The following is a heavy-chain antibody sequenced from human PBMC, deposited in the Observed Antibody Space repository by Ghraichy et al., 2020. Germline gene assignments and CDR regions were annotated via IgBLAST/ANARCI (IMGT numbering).Heavy chain of an antibody. CDR3: AKPRGRGAAYYDILTGYQPYDY. Sequence: GGSLRLSCAASGFTFSSYAMSWVRQAPGKGLEWVSAISGSGGSTYYADSVKGRFTISRDNSKNTLYLQMNSLRAEDTAVYYCAKPRGRGAAYYDILTGYQPYDYWGQGTLVTVSS. CDR2: ISGSGGST. D-gene: IGHD3-9*01. V-gene: IGHV3-23*01. J-gene: IGHJ4*02. CDR1: GFTFSSYA.